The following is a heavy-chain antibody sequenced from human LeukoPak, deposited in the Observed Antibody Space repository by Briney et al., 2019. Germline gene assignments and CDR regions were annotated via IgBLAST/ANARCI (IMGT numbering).Heavy chain of an antibody. CDR1: EFIVSINY. J-gene: IGHJ4*02. CDR2: IYSRGDT. V-gene: IGHV3-66*01. CDR3: ARGRSGWYEDF. D-gene: IGHD6-19*01. Sequence: GGSLRLSCAVSEFIVSINYMTWVRQAPGKGLEWVSLIYSRGDTKYADSVKGRFTISRDNSKNTLYLQMSSLRTEDTAVYYCARGRSGWYEDFWGQGTLVTVSS.